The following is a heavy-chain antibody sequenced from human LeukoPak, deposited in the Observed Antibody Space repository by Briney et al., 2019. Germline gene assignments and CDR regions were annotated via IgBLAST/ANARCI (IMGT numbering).Heavy chain of an antibody. J-gene: IGHJ6*03. CDR1: GGSVSDYY. Sequence: SETLSLTCTVSGGSVSDYYWSWIRQSPGKGLEWIGYIYYTGSTSYNPSLRSRVTMSADTSKNQFSLKLSSVTAADTAVYYCARQADYYYYYYMDVWGRGTTVTISS. V-gene: IGHV4-59*02. CDR2: IYYTGST. CDR3: ARQADYYYYYYMDV.